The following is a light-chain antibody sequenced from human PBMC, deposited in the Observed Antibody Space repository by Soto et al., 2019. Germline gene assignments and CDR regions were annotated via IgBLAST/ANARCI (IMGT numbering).Light chain of an antibody. Sequence: EIVMTQSPATLSVSPGERATLSCRASQSVSSNLAWYQQKPGQAPRLLIYGASTRATGIPGRFSGSGSGTEFTLTISSLHSEDFAVYYCQQYNNWPRGYTFGQGTKLEIK. CDR2: GAS. CDR1: QSVSSN. CDR3: QQYNNWPRGYT. V-gene: IGKV3-15*01. J-gene: IGKJ2*01.